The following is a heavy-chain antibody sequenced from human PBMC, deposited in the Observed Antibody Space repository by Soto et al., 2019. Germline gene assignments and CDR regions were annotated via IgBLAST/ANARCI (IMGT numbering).Heavy chain of an antibody. CDR2: INPNSGGT. Sequence: QVQLVQSGAEVKKPGASVKVSCKASGYTFTGYYMHWVRQAPGQGLEWMGWINPNSGGTFYAQEFQGRVIMTRDTSISTAYMEVSRLTSDDTAVYYCASVRVDSSGYYQANWGQGTLVTVSS. CDR1: GYTFTGYY. CDR3: ASVRVDSSGYYQAN. V-gene: IGHV1-2*02. D-gene: IGHD3-22*01. J-gene: IGHJ4*02.